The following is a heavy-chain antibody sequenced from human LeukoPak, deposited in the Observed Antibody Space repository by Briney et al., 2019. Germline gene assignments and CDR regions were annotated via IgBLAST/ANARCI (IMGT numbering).Heavy chain of an antibody. CDR2: INPNSGGT. V-gene: IGHV1-2*02. D-gene: IGHD5-18*01. J-gene: IGHJ6*02. CDR3: ARVERGYSYVNIYYYYYGMDV. CDR1: GYTFTGYY. Sequence: ASVKVSCKASGYTFTGYYMHWVRQAPGQGLEWMGWINPNSGGTNYAQKFQGRVTMTRDTSISTAYMELSRLRSDDTAVYYCARVERGYSYVNIYYYYYGMDVWGQGTTVTVSS.